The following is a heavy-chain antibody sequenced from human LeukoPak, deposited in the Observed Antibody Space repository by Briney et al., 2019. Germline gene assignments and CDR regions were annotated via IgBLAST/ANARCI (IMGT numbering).Heavy chain of an antibody. J-gene: IGHJ6*03. CDR3: ARAGWDYYGSGSYYPNYYYYYYMDV. CDR1: GGSISSYY. CDR2: IYYSGST. Sequence: SETLSLTCTVSGGSISSYYWSWIRQPPGKGLEWIGYIYYSGSTNYNPSLKSRVTISVDTSKNQFSLKLSSVTAADTAVYYCARAGWDYYGSGSYYPNYYYYYYMDVWGKGTTVTLSS. D-gene: IGHD3-10*01. V-gene: IGHV4-59*01.